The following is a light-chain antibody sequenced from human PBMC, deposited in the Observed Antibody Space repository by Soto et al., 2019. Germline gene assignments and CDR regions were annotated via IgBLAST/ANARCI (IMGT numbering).Light chain of an antibody. CDR2: AAS. Sequence: EIVLTQSRGTLSLSPGERATLSCRASQSVTSGYLAWYQQKPGQAPRLRIYAASSRATGIPDRFSGSGSGTDFTLTISRLEPEDFAVYYCQQYGSSPWYTFGQGTKVEIK. CDR1: QSVTSGY. V-gene: IGKV3-20*01. J-gene: IGKJ2*01. CDR3: QQYGSSPWYT.